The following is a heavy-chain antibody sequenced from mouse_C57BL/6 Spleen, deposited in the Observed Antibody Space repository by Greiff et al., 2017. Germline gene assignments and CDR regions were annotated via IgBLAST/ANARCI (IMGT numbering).Heavy chain of an antibody. CDR2: INPSNGGT. D-gene: IGHD1-1*01. J-gene: IGHJ4*01. CDR1: GYTFTSYW. Sequence: QVQLQQPGTELVKPGASVKLSCKASGYTFTSYWMHWVKQRPGQGLEWIGNINPSNGGTNYNEKFKGKATLTADKSSSTAYMQLSSLTSEDSAVYFCARWGYGSSYAMDYWGQGTSVTVSS. V-gene: IGHV1-53*01. CDR3: ARWGYGSSYAMDY.